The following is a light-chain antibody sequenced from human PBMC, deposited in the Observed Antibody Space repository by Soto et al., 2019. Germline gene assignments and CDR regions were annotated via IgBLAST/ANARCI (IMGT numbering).Light chain of an antibody. J-gene: IGKJ1*01. Sequence: EIVLTQSPGTLSLSPGERATLSCRASQSVSSSYLAWYQQKPGQAPRLLIYGASSRATGIPDRFSGSGSGTDFTLTISRLDPDDFALYFCQHYCSSRNFGQAPKVQIK. V-gene: IGKV3-20*01. CDR1: QSVSSSY. CDR3: QHYCSSRN. CDR2: GAS.